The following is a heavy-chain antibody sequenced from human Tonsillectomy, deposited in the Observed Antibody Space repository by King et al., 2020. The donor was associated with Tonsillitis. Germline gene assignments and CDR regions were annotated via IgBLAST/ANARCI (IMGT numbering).Heavy chain of an antibody. CDR1: GDSISGYY. Sequence: VQLQESGPGLVKPSETLSLTCTVSGDSISGYYWNWIRQSPGKGLEWLGYMYYRGGTITNPSLKSRVTISVDTSKNQVSLNLNSVTAADTAVYYCARTKGSSSRSGGFDYWGQGTLVTVSS. J-gene: IGHJ4*02. CDR2: MYYRGGT. D-gene: IGHD6-13*01. CDR3: ARTKGSSSRSGGFDY. V-gene: IGHV4-59*01.